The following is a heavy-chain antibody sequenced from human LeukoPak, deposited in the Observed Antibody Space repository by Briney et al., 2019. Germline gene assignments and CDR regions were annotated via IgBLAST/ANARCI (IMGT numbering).Heavy chain of an antibody. Sequence: GGSLRLSCAASGFTFSSYAMSWVRQAPGKGLEWVSAISGSGGSTYYADSVKGRFTISRDNSKNTLYLQMNSLRAEDTAVYYCAKGRKYSSSWLTDYWGQGTLVTVSS. V-gene: IGHV3-23*01. CDR3: AKGRKYSSSWLTDY. CDR2: ISGSGGST. D-gene: IGHD6-13*01. J-gene: IGHJ4*02. CDR1: GFTFSSYA.